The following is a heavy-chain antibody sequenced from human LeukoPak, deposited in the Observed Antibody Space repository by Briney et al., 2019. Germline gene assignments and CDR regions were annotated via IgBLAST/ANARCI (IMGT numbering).Heavy chain of an antibody. CDR3: AKDRTRDSDWLLLGIDAFDI. CDR2: ISSSGSTI. V-gene: IGHV3-48*03. J-gene: IGHJ3*02. CDR1: GITFSSYE. Sequence: GSQRLSCVASGITFSSYEMNWDRQAPGKGLEWVSYISSSGSTIYYADSVKGRFTISRDYSKNTVYLQMHSLRVEDTALYYCAKDRTRDSDWLLLGIDAFDIWGQGTMVTVSS. D-gene: IGHD3-9*01.